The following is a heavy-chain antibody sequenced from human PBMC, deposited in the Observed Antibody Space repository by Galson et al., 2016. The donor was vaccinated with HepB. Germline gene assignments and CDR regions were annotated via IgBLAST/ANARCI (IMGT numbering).Heavy chain of an antibody. CDR2: ITPSTGAT. CDR1: GYTFGGYH. Sequence: SVKVSCKASGYTFGGYHIHWVRQAPDQGLEWVGIITPSTGATSYAQKLRGRVTMTRDTSATTVYMELSSLGSEDTAFYFCAGETSATQYLDYWGQGALVTVSS. CDR3: AGETSATQYLDY. V-gene: IGHV1-46*04. J-gene: IGHJ4*02.